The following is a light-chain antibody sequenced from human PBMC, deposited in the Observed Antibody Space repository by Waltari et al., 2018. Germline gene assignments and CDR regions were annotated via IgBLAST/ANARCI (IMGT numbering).Light chain of an antibody. CDR1: QSISKY. V-gene: IGKV3-20*01. CDR3: QHYESLPVT. Sequence: EIVLTQSPGTLSLSPGERATLSCRASQSISKYLAWYQQKPGKAPRLLIYHASSRAAGIPDRFSGSGYGTDFSLTISRLEPEDFAVYYCQHYESLPVTFGQGTKVEIK. CDR2: HAS. J-gene: IGKJ1*01.